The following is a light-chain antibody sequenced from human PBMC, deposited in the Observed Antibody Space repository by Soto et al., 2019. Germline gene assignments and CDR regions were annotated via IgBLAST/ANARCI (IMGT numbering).Light chain of an antibody. V-gene: IGKV1-27*01. CDR3: QKYDSAPWT. CDR2: AAS. CDR1: QDISNY. Sequence: DIQMTQSPSSLSASVGDRVTITCRTSQDISNYLAWYQQKPGKVPKLLIYAASTLQSGVPSRFSGSGSETDFTLTVSSLQPEDVATYYCQKYDSAPWTFGQGTKVDVK. J-gene: IGKJ1*01.